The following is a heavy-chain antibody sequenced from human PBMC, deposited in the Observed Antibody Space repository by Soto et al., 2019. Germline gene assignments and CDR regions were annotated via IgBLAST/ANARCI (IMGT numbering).Heavy chain of an antibody. CDR3: AILGGSDPVSRGY. J-gene: IGHJ4*02. CDR1: GFTVSSNY. Sequence: EVQLVESGGGLIQPGGSLRLSCAASGFTVSSNYMSWVRQAPGKGLEWVSILYSSGSTYYADSVKGRFTISRDNSKNTLFRQMSSLRAEDTAVYYCAILGGSDPVSRGYWGQGTLVTVSS. D-gene: IGHD3-16*01. CDR2: LYSSGST. V-gene: IGHV3-53*01.